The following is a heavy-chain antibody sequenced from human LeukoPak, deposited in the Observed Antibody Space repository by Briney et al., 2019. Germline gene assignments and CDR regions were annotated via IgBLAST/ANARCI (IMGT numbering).Heavy chain of an antibody. D-gene: IGHD2-21*02. Sequence: VASVKVSCKASGYTFTSYDINWVRQATGQGLEWMGWMNPNSGNTGYAQKFQGRVTMTRNTSISTAYMELSRLRSDDTAVYYCTRDAGGGDCYSCPNWFDPWGQGTLVTVSS. CDR2: MNPNSGNT. J-gene: IGHJ5*02. V-gene: IGHV1-8*01. CDR3: TRDAGGGDCYSCPNWFDP. CDR1: GYTFTSYD.